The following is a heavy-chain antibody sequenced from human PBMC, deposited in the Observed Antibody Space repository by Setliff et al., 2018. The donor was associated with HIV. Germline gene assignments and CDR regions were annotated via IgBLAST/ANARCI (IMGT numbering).Heavy chain of an antibody. CDR1: GDSVSGYY. D-gene: IGHD3-22*01. Sequence: SETMSLTCAVSGDSVSGYYWSWIRQPAGRGLEWIGRVHNSAGSNYNPSLKSRVTMSVDTAKNQLSLKLTAVSAADTAVYYGARDRIEVLADSPHDVFDIWGRGIMVTVSS. CDR3: ARDRIEVLADSPHDVFDI. V-gene: IGHV4-4*07. CDR2: VHNSAGS. J-gene: IGHJ3*02.